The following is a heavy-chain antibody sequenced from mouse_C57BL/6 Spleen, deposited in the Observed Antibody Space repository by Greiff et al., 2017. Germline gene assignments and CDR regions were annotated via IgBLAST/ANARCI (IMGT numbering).Heavy chain of an antibody. CDR3: TRSKDYDRYFDV. J-gene: IGHJ1*03. D-gene: IGHD2-4*01. CDR1: GYTFTDYE. CDR2: IDPETGGT. Sequence: QVQLQQSGAELVRPGASVTLSCKASGYTFTDYEMHWVKQTPVHGLEWIGAIDPETGGTAYNQKFKGKAILTADKSSSTAYMELRSLTSEDSAVYYCTRSKDYDRYFDVWGTGTTVTVSS. V-gene: IGHV1-15*01.